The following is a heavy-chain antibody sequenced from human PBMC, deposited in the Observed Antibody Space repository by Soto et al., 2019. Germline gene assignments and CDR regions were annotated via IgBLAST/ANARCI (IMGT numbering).Heavy chain of an antibody. CDR1: GYTFTGYY. J-gene: IGHJ4*02. CDR3: ARERHYDFWSGYEGFDY. D-gene: IGHD3-3*01. V-gene: IGHV1-2*04. Sequence: QVQLVQSGAEVKKPGASVKVSCKASGYTFTGYYMHWVRQAPGQGLEWMGWINPNSGGTNYAQKFQGWVTMTRDTSIRTAYMELSRLRSDDTAVYYCARERHYDFWSGYEGFDYWGQGTLVTVSS. CDR2: INPNSGGT.